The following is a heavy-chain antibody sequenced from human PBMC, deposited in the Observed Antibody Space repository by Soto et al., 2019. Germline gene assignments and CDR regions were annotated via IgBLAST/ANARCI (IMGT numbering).Heavy chain of an antibody. CDR2: ISYDGSNK. CDR3: AKEPGPYYDSSGYYLD. CDR1: GFTFSSYG. D-gene: IGHD3-22*01. V-gene: IGHV3-30*18. J-gene: IGHJ4*02. Sequence: GWSLRLSCAASGFTFSSYGMHWVRQAPGKGLEWVAFISYDGSNKYYADSVKGRFTISRDNSKNTLYLQMNSLRAEDTAVYYCAKEPGPYYDSSGYYLDWGEGTLVTVSS.